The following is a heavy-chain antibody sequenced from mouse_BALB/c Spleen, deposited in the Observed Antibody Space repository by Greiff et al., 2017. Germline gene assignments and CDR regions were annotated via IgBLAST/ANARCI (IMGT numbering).Heavy chain of an antibody. Sequence: LVESGPELVKPGASVKVSCKASGYSFTDYNMYWVKQSHGKSLEWIGYIDPYNGGTSYNQKFKGKATLTVDKSSSTAFMHLNSLTSEDSAVYYCAREEDYDYPYAMDYWGHGTSVTVSS. V-gene: IGHV1S135*01. D-gene: IGHD2-4*01. CDR1: GYSFTDYN. J-gene: IGHJ4*01. CDR3: AREEDYDYPYAMDY. CDR2: IDPYNGGT.